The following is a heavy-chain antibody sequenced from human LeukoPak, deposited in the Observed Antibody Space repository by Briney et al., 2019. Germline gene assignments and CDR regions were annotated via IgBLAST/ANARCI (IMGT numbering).Heavy chain of an antibody. Sequence: GGSLRLSCAASGFTFSSYAMHWVRQAPGKGLEWVAVISYDGSNKYYADSVKGRFTISRDNSKNTLYLQVYSLRAEDTAVYYCARNQPDDYGDYDGWFDPWGQGTLVTVSS. V-gene: IGHV3-30-3*01. J-gene: IGHJ5*02. CDR2: ISYDGSNK. CDR1: GFTFSSYA. D-gene: IGHD4-17*01. CDR3: ARNQPDDYGDYDGWFDP.